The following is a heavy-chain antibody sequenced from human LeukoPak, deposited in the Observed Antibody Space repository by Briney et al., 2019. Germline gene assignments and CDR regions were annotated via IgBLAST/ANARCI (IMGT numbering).Heavy chain of an antibody. CDR1: GFTFSNYA. J-gene: IGHJ6*02. Sequence: GGSLRLSCAASGFTFSNYAISWVRQAPGRGLDWVSTLSDSGSSTYYADSVKGRFTISRDNSKNTLYLQMDSPRVEDTPTYYCTKVPYSDYGSGRPPFMDVWGQGTTVAVSS. CDR2: LSDSGSST. D-gene: IGHD3-10*01. CDR3: TKVPYSDYGSGRPPFMDV. V-gene: IGHV3-23*01.